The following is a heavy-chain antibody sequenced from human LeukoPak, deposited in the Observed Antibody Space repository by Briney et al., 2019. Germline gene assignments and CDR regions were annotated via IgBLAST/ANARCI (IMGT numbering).Heavy chain of an antibody. CDR3: ARGSGDCSGGSCYATYFQH. CDR2: INPSGGST. CDR1: GYTFTSYY. D-gene: IGHD2-15*01. J-gene: IGHJ1*01. V-gene: IGHV1-46*01. Sequence: ASVKVSCKASGYTFTSYYMHWVRQAPGQGLEWMGIINPSGGSTSYAQKFQGRVTMTRDTSTSTAYMELSSLRSEDTAVYYCARGSGDCSGGSCYATYFQHWGQGTLVTVSS.